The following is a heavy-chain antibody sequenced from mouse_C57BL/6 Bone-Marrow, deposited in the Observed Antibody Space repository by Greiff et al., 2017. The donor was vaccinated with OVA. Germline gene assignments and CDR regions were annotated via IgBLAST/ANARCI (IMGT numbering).Heavy chain of an antibody. J-gene: IGHJ2*01. CDR1: GFSFNTYA. V-gene: IGHV10-1*01. D-gene: IGHD1-1*01. CDR2: IRSKSNNYAT. CDR3: VRQVKTVVFDY. Sequence: EVQLQQSGGGLVQPKGSLKLSCAASGFSFNTYAMNWVRQAPGKGLEWVARIRSKSNNYATYYADSVKDRFTISRDDSESMLYLQMNNLKTEDTAMYYCVRQVKTVVFDYWGQGTTLTVSS.